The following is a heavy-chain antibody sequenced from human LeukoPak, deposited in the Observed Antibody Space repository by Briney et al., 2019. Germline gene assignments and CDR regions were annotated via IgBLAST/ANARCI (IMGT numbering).Heavy chain of an antibody. CDR2: MYSSGSS. Sequence: SETLSLTCTVSGASINNYFWSWVRQPPGKGLEWIGYMYSSGSSTYNPSLKSRVTMSIDPSRNQLSLRVTSVTAADTAVYYCARGGWLKTSYYFNFWGQGSLVTVSS. V-gene: IGHV4-59*01. CDR3: ARGGWLKTSYYFNF. CDR1: GASINNYF. D-gene: IGHD5-24*01. J-gene: IGHJ4*02.